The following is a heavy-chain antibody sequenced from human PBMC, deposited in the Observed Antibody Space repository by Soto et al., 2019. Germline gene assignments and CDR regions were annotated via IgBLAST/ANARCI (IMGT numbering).Heavy chain of an antibody. CDR1: GGSISSGGYY. V-gene: IGHV4-31*03. CDR2: IYYSGST. D-gene: IGHD3-10*01. J-gene: IGHJ4*02. Sequence: SETLSLTCTVSGGSISSGGYYWSWIRQHPGKGLEWIGYIYYSGSTYYNPSLKSRVTISVDTSKNQFSLKLSSVTATDTAVYYCARDRGYYGSGSYNDYWGQGTLVTVSS. CDR3: ARDRGYYGSGSYNDY.